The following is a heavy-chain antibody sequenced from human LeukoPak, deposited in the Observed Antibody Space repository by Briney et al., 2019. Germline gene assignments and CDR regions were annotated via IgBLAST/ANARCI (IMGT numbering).Heavy chain of an antibody. CDR3: VKVLSSGWYGAFAEYFQH. Sequence: PGGSLRLSCSASGFTFSSYAMHWVRQAPGKGLEYVSAISSNGGSTYYADSVKGRFTISRDNSKNTLYLQMSGLRAEDTVVYYCVKVLSSGWYGAFAEYFQHWGQGTLVTVSS. CDR1: GFTFSSYA. J-gene: IGHJ1*01. V-gene: IGHV3-64D*06. D-gene: IGHD6-19*01. CDR2: ISSNGGST.